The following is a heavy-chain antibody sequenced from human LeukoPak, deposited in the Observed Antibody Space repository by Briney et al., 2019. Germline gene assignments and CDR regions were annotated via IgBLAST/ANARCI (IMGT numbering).Heavy chain of an antibody. J-gene: IGHJ4*02. V-gene: IGHV3-23*01. CDR2: MTGPADTT. Sequence: GWSLRLSCAASGFNFNNFAMSWVRQAPGKGLEWLSAMTGPADTTYYAESVKGRFTISRDYSKSMVFLQMNSLRVKDTAIYYCAKGAEIDHWGQGTLATVSS. CDR3: AKGAEIDH. CDR1: GFNFNNFA.